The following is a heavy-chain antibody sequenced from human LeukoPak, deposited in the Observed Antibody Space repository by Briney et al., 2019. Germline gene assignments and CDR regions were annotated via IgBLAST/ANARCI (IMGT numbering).Heavy chain of an antibody. CDR2: ISAYNGNT. Sequence: GASVKVSCKASGYTFTSYGISWVRQAPGQGLEWMGWISAYNGNTNYAQKFQGRVTMTTDTSSTTAYMELRSLGSDDTAVYYCARPTRRFGELFDAFDIWGQGTMVTVSS. J-gene: IGHJ3*02. V-gene: IGHV1-18*01. D-gene: IGHD3-10*01. CDR1: GYTFTSYG. CDR3: ARPTRRFGELFDAFDI.